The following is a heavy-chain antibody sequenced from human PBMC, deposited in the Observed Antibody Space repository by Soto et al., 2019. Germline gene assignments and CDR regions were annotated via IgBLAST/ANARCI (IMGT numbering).Heavy chain of an antibody. D-gene: IGHD2-15*01. J-gene: IGHJ4*02. V-gene: IGHV3-73*01. CDR1: GFTLSGFA. CDR2: IKTKVESYAT. Sequence: EVQLVESGGGLVQPGGSLKLSCAASGFTLSGFAIHWVRQASGEGLEWVGRIKTKVESYATELAASVKGRFTISRDDPKNTAYLEMNSLKTEDTAVYYCTRRYCSGGGCYSDFDYWGQGALVTVSS. CDR3: TRRYCSGGGCYSDFDY.